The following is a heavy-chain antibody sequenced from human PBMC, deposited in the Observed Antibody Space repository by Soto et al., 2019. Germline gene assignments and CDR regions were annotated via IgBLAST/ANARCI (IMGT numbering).Heavy chain of an antibody. CDR2: ISYDGSNK. CDR1: GFTFSSYG. D-gene: IGHD2-2*01. V-gene: IGHV3-30*18. CDR3: AKEDCSSTSCYSFYGMDV. J-gene: IGHJ6*02. Sequence: VQLVESGGGVVQPGRSLRLSCAASGFTFSSYGMHWVRQAPGKGLEWVAVISYDGSNKYYADSVKGRFTISRDNSKNTLYLQMNSLRAEDTAVYYCAKEDCSSTSCYSFYGMDVWGQGTTVTVSS.